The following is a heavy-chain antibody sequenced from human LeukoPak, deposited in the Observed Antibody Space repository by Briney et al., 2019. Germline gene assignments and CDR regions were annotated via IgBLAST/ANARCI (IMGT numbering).Heavy chain of an antibody. Sequence: GGSLRLSCVASGFPFSSYPMTWVRQAPGKGLEWVANIKPDGTTKFYVDSVKGRFTISRDNALNSLYLQMNSLRAEDTAIYYCARSIPYGTTWYGRSDYWGQGTLVTVSS. CDR1: GFPFSSYP. J-gene: IGHJ4*02. V-gene: IGHV3-7*03. CDR3: ARSIPYGTTWYGRSDY. CDR2: IKPDGTTK. D-gene: IGHD6-13*01.